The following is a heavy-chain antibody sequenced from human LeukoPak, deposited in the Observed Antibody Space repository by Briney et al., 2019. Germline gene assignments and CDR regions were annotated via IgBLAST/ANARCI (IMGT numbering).Heavy chain of an antibody. D-gene: IGHD2-15*01. Sequence: GASVNVSCKASGGTFSSYAISWVRQAPGQGLEWMGGIIPIFGTANYAQKFQGRVTITADESTSTAYMELSSLRSEDTAVYYCARRGGSCYSDCWFDPWGQGTLVTVSS. V-gene: IGHV1-69*01. CDR2: IIPIFGTA. CDR1: GGTFSSYA. J-gene: IGHJ5*02. CDR3: ARRGGSCYSDCWFDP.